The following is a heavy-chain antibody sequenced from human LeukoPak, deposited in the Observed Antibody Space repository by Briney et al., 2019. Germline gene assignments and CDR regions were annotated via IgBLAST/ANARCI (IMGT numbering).Heavy chain of an antibody. CDR3: ARGERPDGYNPTLLDY. D-gene: IGHD5-24*01. CDR2: ISSGGDII. J-gene: IGHJ4*02. CDR1: GFTFSDYY. V-gene: IGHV3-11*01. Sequence: GGSLRLSCAASGFTFSDYYMSWIRQAPGKGLEWVSYISSGGDIIYYADSVKGRFTISRDNAKNSLYLQMNSLRADDTAVYYCARGERPDGYNPTLLDYWGQGTLVTVSS.